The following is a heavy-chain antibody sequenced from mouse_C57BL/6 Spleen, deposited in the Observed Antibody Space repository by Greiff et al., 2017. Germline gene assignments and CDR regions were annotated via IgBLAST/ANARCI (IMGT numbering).Heavy chain of an antibody. J-gene: IGHJ4*01. CDR2: IYPGDGDT. CDR3: ANDYDDAMDY. Sequence: QVQLQQSGPELVKPGASVKISCKASGYAFSSSWMNWVKQRPGKGLEWIGRIYPGDGDTNYNGKFKGKATLTADKSSSTAYMQLSSLTSEDSAVYFCANDYDDAMDYWGQGTSVTVSS. CDR1: GYAFSSSW. D-gene: IGHD2-4*01. V-gene: IGHV1-82*01.